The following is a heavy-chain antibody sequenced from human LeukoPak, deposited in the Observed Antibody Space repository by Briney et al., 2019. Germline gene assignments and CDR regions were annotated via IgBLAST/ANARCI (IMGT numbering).Heavy chain of an antibody. D-gene: IGHD5-18*01. CDR1: GFTFSSYA. CDR2: ISYDGSNK. V-gene: IGHV3-30*04. CDR3: ARAGLDTAMVTPFDY. J-gene: IGHJ4*02. Sequence: PGGSLRLSCAASGFTFSSYAMHWVRQAPGKGLEWVAVISYDGSNKYYADSVKDRFTISRDNSKNTLYLQMNSLRAEDTAVYYCARAGLDTAMVTPFDYWGQGTLVTVSS.